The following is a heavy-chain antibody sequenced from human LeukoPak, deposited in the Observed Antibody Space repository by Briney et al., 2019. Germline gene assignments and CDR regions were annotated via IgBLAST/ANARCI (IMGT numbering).Heavy chain of an antibody. V-gene: IGHV4-4*02. CDR3: ARDVVAARGSFDY. CDR1: GGFISSSNW. CDR2: IYHSGST. J-gene: IGHJ4*02. D-gene: IGHD2-2*01. Sequence: PSETLSLTCAGSGGFISSSNWWSWVRQPPGKGLEWIGEIYHSGSTNYNPSLKSRVTISVDKSKNQFSLKLSTVTAADTAVYYCARDVVAARGSFDYWGQGTLVTVSS.